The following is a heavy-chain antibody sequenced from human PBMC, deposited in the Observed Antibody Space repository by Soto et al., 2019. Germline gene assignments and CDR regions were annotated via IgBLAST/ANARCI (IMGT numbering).Heavy chain of an antibody. V-gene: IGHV1-3*01. CDR3: ARELSGGYSYGNVSGWFDP. CDR2: IKAGNGNT. D-gene: IGHD5-18*01. Sequence: QVQLVQSGAEVKKPGASVKVSCKASGYTFTSYAMHWVRQAPGQRLEWMGWIKAGNGNTKYSQKFQGRVTITRDTAASTAYMELSSLRSEYTAVYYCARELSGGYSYGNVSGWFDPWGQGTLVTVSS. CDR1: GYTFTSYA. J-gene: IGHJ5*02.